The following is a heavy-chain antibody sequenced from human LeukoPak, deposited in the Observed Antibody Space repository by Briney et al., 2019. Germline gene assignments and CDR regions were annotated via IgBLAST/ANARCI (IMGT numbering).Heavy chain of an antibody. Sequence: SQTLSLTCTVSGASINSGGHYWSWIRQHPGKGLEWIGYIYYSGSTNYNPSLKSRVTISVDTSKNQFSLKLSSVTAADTAVYYCARDLEYFDYWGQGTLVTVSS. V-gene: IGHV4-61*08. CDR3: ARDLEYFDY. CDR2: IYYSGST. CDR1: GASINSGGHY. D-gene: IGHD5-24*01. J-gene: IGHJ4*02.